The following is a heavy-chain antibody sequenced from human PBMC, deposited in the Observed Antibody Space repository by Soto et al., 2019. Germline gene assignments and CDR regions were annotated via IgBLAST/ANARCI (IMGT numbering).Heavy chain of an antibody. CDR3: ARGASYYDFWSGYYSFDY. D-gene: IGHD3-3*01. V-gene: IGHV3-7*01. CDR1: GFTFSSYW. CDR2: IKQDGSEK. Sequence: GGSLRLSCAASGFTFSSYWMSWVRQAPGKGLEWVANIKQDGSEKYYVDSVKDRFTISRDNAKNSLYLQMNSLRAEDTAVYYCARGASYYDFWSGYYSFDYWGQGTLVTVSS. J-gene: IGHJ4*02.